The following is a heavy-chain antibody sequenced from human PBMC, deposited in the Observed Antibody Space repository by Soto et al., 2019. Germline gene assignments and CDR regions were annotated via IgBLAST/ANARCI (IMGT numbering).Heavy chain of an antibody. CDR1: GFTFSSYA. CDR2: ISGSGGST. CDR3: AKVLGALIYYYGMDV. V-gene: IGHV3-23*01. Sequence: LRLSCAASGFTFSSYAMSWVRQAPGKGLEWVSAISGSGGSTYYADSVKGRFTISRDNSKNTLYLQMNSLRAEDTAVYYCAKVLGALIYYYGMDVWGQGTTVTVSS. J-gene: IGHJ6*02. D-gene: IGHD1-26*01.